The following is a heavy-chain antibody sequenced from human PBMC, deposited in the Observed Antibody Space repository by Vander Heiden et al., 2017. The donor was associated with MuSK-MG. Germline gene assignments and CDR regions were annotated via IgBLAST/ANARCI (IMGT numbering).Heavy chain of an antibody. CDR3: ARAMVRSGYYYYYGMDV. J-gene: IGHJ6*02. V-gene: IGHV3-30*04. CDR1: GFTFSRYA. D-gene: IGHD3-10*01. Sequence: QVQLVESGGGVVQPGRSLSLSCAASGFTFSRYAMHWVRQAPGKGLEWVAVISYDGSNKYYADSGKGRFTISRDNSKNTLYLQMNSLRAEDTAVYYCARAMVRSGYYYYYGMDVWGQGTTVTVSS. CDR2: ISYDGSNK.